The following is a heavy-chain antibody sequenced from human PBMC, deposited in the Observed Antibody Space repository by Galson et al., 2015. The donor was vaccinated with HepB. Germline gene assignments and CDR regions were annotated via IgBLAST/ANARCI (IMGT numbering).Heavy chain of an antibody. Sequence: SVKVSCKASGYTFTSYGISYVRQAPGQGLEWVGWINPYNGNTNYAQKFQGRVTMTTDTSTSTAYMELRSLRSDETAVYYCARGPWFGELTGILVLQHWGRGTLVTVSS. V-gene: IGHV1-18*04. J-gene: IGHJ1*01. CDR1: GYTFTSYG. CDR2: INPYNGNT. D-gene: IGHD3-10*01. CDR3: ARGPWFGELTGILVLQH.